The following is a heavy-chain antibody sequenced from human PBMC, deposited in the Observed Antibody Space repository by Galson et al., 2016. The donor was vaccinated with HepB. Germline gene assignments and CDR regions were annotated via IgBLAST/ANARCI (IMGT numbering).Heavy chain of an antibody. J-gene: IGHJ3*02. CDR2: IDWDDDK. CDR1: GFSLTTSGMC. CDR3: ARPRRSLYGDYDAFDI. V-gene: IGHV2-70*01. D-gene: IGHD4-17*01. Sequence: PALVKPTQILTLTCTFSGFSLTTSGMCVSWIRQPPGKALEWLALIDWDDDKYYSTSLKTRLIISKDTSKNQVVLTMTTMDPVDTATYYCARPRRSLYGDYDAFDIWGQGTMVTVSS.